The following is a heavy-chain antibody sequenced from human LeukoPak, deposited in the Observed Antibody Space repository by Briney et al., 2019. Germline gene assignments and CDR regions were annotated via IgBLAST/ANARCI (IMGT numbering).Heavy chain of an antibody. J-gene: IGHJ6*02. V-gene: IGHV3-30*03. Sequence: GGSLRLSCAASGFTFSSYGMHWVRQAPGKGLEWVAVISYDGSNKYYADSVKGRFTISRDNSKNTLHLQMNSLRAEDTAVYYCARRDCSSTSCYYYYGMDVWGQGTTVTVSS. CDR3: ARRDCSSTSCYYYYGMDV. CDR1: GFTFSSYG. CDR2: ISYDGSNK. D-gene: IGHD2-2*01.